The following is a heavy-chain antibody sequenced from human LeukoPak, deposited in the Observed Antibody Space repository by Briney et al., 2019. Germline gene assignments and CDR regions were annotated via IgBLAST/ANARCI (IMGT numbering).Heavy chain of an antibody. D-gene: IGHD7-27*01. CDR2: IRSRPSTI. Sequence: PGGSLRLSCVASGFTSSSYSMNWVRQAPGKGLEWISYIRSRPSTIYYADSVKGRFTISRDDASNSQYLLMNSLRPEDTAVYYCVRDHHWGFDSWGQGTQVTVSS. V-gene: IGHV3-48*01. CDR1: GFTSSSYS. J-gene: IGHJ4*02. CDR3: VRDHHWGFDS.